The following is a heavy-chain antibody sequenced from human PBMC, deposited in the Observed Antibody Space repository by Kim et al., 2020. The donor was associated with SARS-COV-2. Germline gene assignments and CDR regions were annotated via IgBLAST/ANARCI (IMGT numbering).Heavy chain of an antibody. J-gene: IGHJ4*02. CDR3: AKGQRGYCSSTSCYTDY. CDR2: ISGSGGST. Sequence: GGSLRLSCAASGFTFSSYAMSWVRQAPGKGLEWVSAISGSGGSTYYADSVKGRFTISRDNSKNTLYLQMNSLRAEDTAVYYCAKGQRGYCSSTSCYTDYWGQGTLVTVSS. CDR1: GFTFSSYA. D-gene: IGHD2-2*02. V-gene: IGHV3-23*01.